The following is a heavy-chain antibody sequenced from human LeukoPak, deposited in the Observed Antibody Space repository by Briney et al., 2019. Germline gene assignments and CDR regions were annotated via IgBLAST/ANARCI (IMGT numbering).Heavy chain of an antibody. CDR1: GFTFSSYG. J-gene: IGHJ4*02. Sequence: SGGSLRLSCAASGFTFSSYGMHWVRQAPGKGLEWVALISYDGSNKYYTDSVKGRFTISRDDSKNTYLQMSRLRAEDTAVYYCAKDGGTGRIAAPGADYWGQGTLVTVSS. D-gene: IGHD6-13*01. V-gene: IGHV3-30*18. CDR2: ISYDGSNK. CDR3: AKDGGTGRIAAPGADY.